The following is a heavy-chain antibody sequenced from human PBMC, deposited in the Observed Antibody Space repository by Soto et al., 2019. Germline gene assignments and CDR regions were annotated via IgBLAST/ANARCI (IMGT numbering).Heavy chain of an antibody. CDR2: MSRTGDNT. Sequence: EVQLLESGGGLVQPGESLRLSCAASGFTFSIYAMTWVRQSPGKGLEWVSSMSRTGDNTYYADSVKGRFTISRDNSKNTLYLQMNSLRAEGTAIYYCAKDQSNSNPLYYFDFWGPGTLVTVSS. D-gene: IGHD3-22*01. V-gene: IGHV3-23*01. CDR1: GFTFSIYA. J-gene: IGHJ4*02. CDR3: AKDQSNSNPLYYFDF.